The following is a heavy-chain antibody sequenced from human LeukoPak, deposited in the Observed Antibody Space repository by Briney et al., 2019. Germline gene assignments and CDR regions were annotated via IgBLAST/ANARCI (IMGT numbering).Heavy chain of an antibody. CDR3: ATPFDY. CDR1: GFTFTTYS. CDR2: IISDSKTI. V-gene: IGHV3-48*01. J-gene: IGHJ4*02. Sequence: GGSLRLSCAASGFTFTTYSMNWVRQAPGKGLEWVSYIISDSKTIYYADSVKGRFTISRDNAKNSLYLQMNSLRVEDRAMYYCATPFDYWGQGTLVTVSS.